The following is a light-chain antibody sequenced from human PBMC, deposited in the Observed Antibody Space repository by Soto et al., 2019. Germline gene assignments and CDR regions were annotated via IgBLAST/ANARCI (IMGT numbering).Light chain of an antibody. V-gene: IGLV2-14*01. J-gene: IGLJ2*01. Sequence: QSALTQPASVSGSPGQSITISCTGTSSDIGSYNFVSWYQQRPGKAPQLIIYAVSNRPSGVSSRFSGSKSGSTASLTISGLQAEDEADYYCSSYTTSNTFPMLFGEGTQLTVL. CDR1: SSDIGSYNF. CDR3: SSYTTSNTFPML. CDR2: AVS.